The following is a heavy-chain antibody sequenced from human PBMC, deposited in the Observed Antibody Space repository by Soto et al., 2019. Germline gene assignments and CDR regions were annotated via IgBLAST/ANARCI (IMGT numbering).Heavy chain of an antibody. Sequence: GGSLRLSCAASGFTFSSYAMSWVRQAPGKGLEWVSAISGSGGSTYYADSVKGRFTISRDNSKNTLYLQMNSLRAEDTAVYYCAKPPVGKGFRHYYYGMDVWGQGTTVTVSS. CDR2: ISGSGGST. CDR3: AKPPVGKGFRHYYYGMDV. J-gene: IGHJ6*02. CDR1: GFTFSSYA. D-gene: IGHD6-6*01. V-gene: IGHV3-23*01.